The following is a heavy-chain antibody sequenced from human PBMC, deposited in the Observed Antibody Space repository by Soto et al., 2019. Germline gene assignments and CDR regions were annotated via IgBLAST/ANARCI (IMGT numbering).Heavy chain of an antibody. CDR2: LYDLDGT. J-gene: IGHJ3*02. CDR3: ATWHLQEHAYDI. CDR1: GFTVSCKKY. D-gene: IGHD1-1*01. Sequence: GGSLRLSCAAFGFTVSCKKYVAWVRQAPGKGLEWVSALYDLDGTYYADSVKGRFTTSSDSSRTTVYLQMNSLRPDDTAVYSCATWHLQEHAYDIWGQGTMVTVSS. V-gene: IGHV3-53*01.